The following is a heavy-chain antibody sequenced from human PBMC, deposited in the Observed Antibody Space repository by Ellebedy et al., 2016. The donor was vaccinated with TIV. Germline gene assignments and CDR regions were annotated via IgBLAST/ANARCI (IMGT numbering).Heavy chain of an antibody. Sequence: SETLSLXXTVSGGSISSSSYYWGWIRQPPGKGLEWIGSIYYSGSTYYNPSLKSRVTISVDTSKNQFSLKLSSVTAADTAVYYCARVPGRVMVRGVIISTFDYWGQGTLVTVSS. J-gene: IGHJ4*02. CDR3: ARVPGRVMVRGVIISTFDY. CDR1: GGSISSSSYY. V-gene: IGHV4-39*07. CDR2: IYYSGST. D-gene: IGHD3-10*01.